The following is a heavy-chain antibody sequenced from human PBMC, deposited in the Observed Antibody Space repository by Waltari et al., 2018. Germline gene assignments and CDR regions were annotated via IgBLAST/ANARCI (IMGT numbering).Heavy chain of an antibody. D-gene: IGHD2-15*01. J-gene: IGHJ6*02. CDR2: ISWSSDTM. CDR1: GFTFDDYA. CDR3: AKGRQGYYYYGMDI. V-gene: IGHV3-9*01. Sequence: EVQLVESGGDLVQPGRSLRLSCAASGFTFDDYAMHWVRQAPGKGLGWISGISWSSDTMGYVDSVKGRFSISRDNARNSLYLQMNSLRPEDTALYYCAKGRQGYYYYGMDIWGQGTTVIVSS.